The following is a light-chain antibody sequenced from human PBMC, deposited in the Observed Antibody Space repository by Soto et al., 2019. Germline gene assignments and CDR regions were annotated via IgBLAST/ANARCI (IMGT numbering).Light chain of an antibody. CDR3: TSFTVSSSLV. CDR2: HVT. Sequence: ALTQPASVSGSPGQSITISCTGTSSDIGHYDYVSWYQQHPGKAPKLMIYHVTYPPSGVSNRYSGSESGNSASLTISGLQAHDEADYYCTSFTVSSSLVFGTGTEVTV. CDR1: SSDIGHYDY. J-gene: IGLJ1*01. V-gene: IGLV2-14*03.